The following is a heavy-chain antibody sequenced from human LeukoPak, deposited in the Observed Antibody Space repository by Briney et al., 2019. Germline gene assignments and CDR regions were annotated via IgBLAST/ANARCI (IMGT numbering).Heavy chain of an antibody. J-gene: IGHJ3*02. Sequence: SQTLSLTCTVSGGSLSSGGYYWSWIRQPPGKGLEWIGEINHSGSTNYNPSLKSRVTISVDTSKNQFSLKLSSVTAADTAVYYCAREGYSSSSDVFDIWGQGTMVTVSS. CDR2: INHSGST. D-gene: IGHD6-6*01. CDR1: GGSLSSGGYY. V-gene: IGHV4-30-4*08. CDR3: AREGYSSSSDVFDI.